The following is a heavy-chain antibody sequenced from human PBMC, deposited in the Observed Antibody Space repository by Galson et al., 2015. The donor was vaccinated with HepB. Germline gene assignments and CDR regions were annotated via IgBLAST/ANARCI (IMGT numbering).Heavy chain of an antibody. CDR1: GYIFTDYY. D-gene: IGHD3-3*01. J-gene: IGHJ6*02. CDR3: ARDRYDFWSHYFYGMDV. CDR2: INPISGGT. Sequence: SVKVSCKASGYIFTDYYLHWVRQAPGRGLEWMGWINPISGGTNFAQKFQGRVTMTRDASLNTGYLELTRLTSDDTAVYYCARDRYDFWSHYFYGMDVWGQGTTVTVSS. V-gene: IGHV1-2*02.